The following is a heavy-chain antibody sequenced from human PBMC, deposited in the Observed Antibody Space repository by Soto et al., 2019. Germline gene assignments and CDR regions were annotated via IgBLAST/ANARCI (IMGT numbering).Heavy chain of an antibody. Sequence: QLQLQESGPGLVKPWETLSLTCTVSGGSISSGSYYWGWIRQSPGKGLEWIGSIYYSGSTYYNPSLKSRVTISVDTSKNQFSLKLSSVTAADTAVYYCARRYYYDSSGYYGYWGQGTLVTVSS. CDR2: IYYSGST. D-gene: IGHD3-22*01. CDR3: ARRYYYDSSGYYGY. J-gene: IGHJ4*02. CDR1: GGSISSGSYY. V-gene: IGHV4-39*01.